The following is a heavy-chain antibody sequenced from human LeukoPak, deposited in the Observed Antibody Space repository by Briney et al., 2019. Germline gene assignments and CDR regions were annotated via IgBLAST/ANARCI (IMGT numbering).Heavy chain of an antibody. CDR3: ARVARRVGTYFDY. V-gene: IGHV1-46*01. D-gene: IGHD6-13*01. CDR1: GYTFTSNY. CDR2: ISPSGGST. Sequence: ASVRVSCKAFGYTFTSNYMHWVRQAPGQGPEWMGVISPSGGSTTYAQKFQGRVTITRNTSISAAYMELSSLRSEDTAVYYCARVARRVGTYFDYWGQGTPVTVSS. J-gene: IGHJ4*02.